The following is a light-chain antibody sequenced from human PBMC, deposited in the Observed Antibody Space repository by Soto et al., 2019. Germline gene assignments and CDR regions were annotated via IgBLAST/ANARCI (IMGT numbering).Light chain of an antibody. CDR1: SSNIGNNY. Sequence: QSVLTQPPSVSAAPGQKVTISCSGSSSNIGNNYVSWYQQPPGTAPKLLIYDNNKRPSGIPDRFSGSKSGTSTTLGITGLQTGDEADYYCGTWDSSLSAGGFYVFGTGTKVTVL. CDR3: GTWDSSLSAGGFYV. CDR2: DNN. V-gene: IGLV1-51*01. J-gene: IGLJ1*01.